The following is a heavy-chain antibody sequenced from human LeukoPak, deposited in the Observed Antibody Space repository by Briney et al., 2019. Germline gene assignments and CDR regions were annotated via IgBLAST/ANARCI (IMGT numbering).Heavy chain of an antibody. Sequence: SETLSLTCTVSGGSISSHYWSWIRQPPGKGLEWIGYIYYSGSTNYNPSLKSRVTISVDTSKNQFSLKLSSVTAADTAVYYCARDNYYIDVWGKGTTVTVSS. V-gene: IGHV4-59*11. CDR3: ARDNYYIDV. CDR2: IYYSGST. CDR1: GGSISSHY. J-gene: IGHJ6*03.